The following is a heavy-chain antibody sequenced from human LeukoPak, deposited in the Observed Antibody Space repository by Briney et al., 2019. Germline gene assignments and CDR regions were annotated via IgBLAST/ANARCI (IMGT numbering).Heavy chain of an antibody. V-gene: IGHV3-7*01. CDR2: IKQDESEN. D-gene: IGHD2-15*01. CDR3: ARVEVVMAAYFDY. J-gene: IGHJ4*02. CDR1: GFTFSSYW. Sequence: GGSLRLSCAASGFTFSSYWMSWVRQAPGKGLEWVADIKQDESENYYVDSVKGRFTISRDNAKNSLYLQMNSLRAEDTAVYYCARVEVVMAAYFDYWGQGTLVTVSS.